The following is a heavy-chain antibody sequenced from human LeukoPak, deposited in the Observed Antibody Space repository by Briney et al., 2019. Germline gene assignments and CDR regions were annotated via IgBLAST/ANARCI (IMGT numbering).Heavy chain of an antibody. V-gene: IGHV3-48*03. CDR2: ISSSGSTI. Sequence: GGSLRLSCAASGFTFSSYAMNWVRQAPGEGLDWVSYISSSGSTIYSEDSVKGRFTISRDNAKNSLYLQMNSLRAEDTAVYYCAREGGGYSYGSFDSWGQGTLVTVSS. CDR3: AREGGGYSYGSFDS. J-gene: IGHJ4*02. D-gene: IGHD5-18*01. CDR1: GFTFSSYA.